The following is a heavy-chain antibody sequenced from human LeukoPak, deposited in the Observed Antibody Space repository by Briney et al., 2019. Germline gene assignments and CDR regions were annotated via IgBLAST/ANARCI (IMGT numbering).Heavy chain of an antibody. J-gene: IGHJ3*02. CDR2: IYYSGST. D-gene: IGHD2-2*02. V-gene: IGHV4-39*01. CDR1: GGSISSSSYY. Sequence: SETLSLTCTVSGGSISSSSYYWGWIRQPPGKGLEWIGSIYYSGSTYYNPSLKSRVTISVDTSKNQFSLKLSSVTAADTAVYYCAGRGDCSSTSCYRGDAFDIWGQGTMVTVSS. CDR3: AGRGDCSSTSCYRGDAFDI.